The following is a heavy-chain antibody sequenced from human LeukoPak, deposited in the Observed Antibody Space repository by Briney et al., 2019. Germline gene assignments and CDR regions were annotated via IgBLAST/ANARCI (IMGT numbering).Heavy chain of an antibody. CDR1: GGTFSSYA. Sequence: SVKVSCKASGGTFSSYAISWVRQAPGQGLEWMGGIIPIFGTANYAQKFQGRVTITADESTSTAYMELSSLRAEDTAVYYCARDAVSIAARPFDYWGQGTLVTVSS. V-gene: IGHV1-69*13. CDR2: IIPIFGTA. D-gene: IGHD6-6*01. J-gene: IGHJ4*02. CDR3: ARDAVSIAARPFDY.